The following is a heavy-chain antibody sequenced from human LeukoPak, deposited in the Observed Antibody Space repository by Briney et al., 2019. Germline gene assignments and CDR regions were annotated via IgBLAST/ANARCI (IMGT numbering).Heavy chain of an antibody. CDR2: TYYRSKWYN. CDR3: AREGGSSGLWGLFDY. J-gene: IGHJ4*02. Sequence: SQTLSLTCAISGDSVSSNSAAWDWIRQSPSRGLEWLGRTYYRSKWYNDYAVSVKSRITINPDTSQNQFSLQLNSVTPEDTAVYYCAREGGSSGLWGLFDYWGQGTLVTVSS. D-gene: IGHD6-19*01. V-gene: IGHV6-1*01. CDR1: GDSVSSNSAA.